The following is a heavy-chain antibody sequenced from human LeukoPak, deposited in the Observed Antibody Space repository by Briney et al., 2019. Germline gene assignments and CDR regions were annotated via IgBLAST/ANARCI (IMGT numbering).Heavy chain of an antibody. CDR3: ASARESCIGSTCYEYFHH. J-gene: IGHJ1*01. CDR2: FYSPGST. CDR1: GFTVTTKT. V-gene: IGHV3-53*01. Sequence: PGGSLRLSCAASGFTVTTKTMAWVRQAPGRGLEWVSVFYSPGSTYYADSVHGRFTISRDTSLNALFLQMNSLRVEDTAVYYCASARESCIGSTCYEYFHHWGQGT. D-gene: IGHD3-22*01.